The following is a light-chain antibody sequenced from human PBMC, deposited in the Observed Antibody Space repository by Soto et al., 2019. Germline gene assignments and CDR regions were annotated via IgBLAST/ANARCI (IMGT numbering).Light chain of an antibody. CDR1: SSDVGGYNC. J-gene: IGLJ7*01. V-gene: IGLV2-8*01. CDR3: SSYAGSNIPVV. CDR2: EVS. Sequence: QSALTQPPSASGSPGQSVTISCTGTSSDVGGYNCVSWYQQHPGKAPKLMIYEVSKRPSGVPDRFSGSKSGNTASLTVSGLQDEDEDDYYCSSYAGSNIPVVFGGGTQLTVL.